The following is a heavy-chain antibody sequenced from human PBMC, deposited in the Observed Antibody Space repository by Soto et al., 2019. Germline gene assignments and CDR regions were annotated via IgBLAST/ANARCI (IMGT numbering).Heavy chain of an antibody. V-gene: IGHV3-33*01. CDR2: ICYDGSNK. J-gene: IGHJ4*02. CDR3: ARAVGAVDY. CDR1: GFTFSSCG. Sequence: QVQLVESGGGVVQPGRSLRLSCAASGFTFSSCGMHCVRQAPGKGQEWVAVICYDGSNKYYAYSVKGRFTISRDNSKNTLYLQMNSLRAEDTAVYYCARAVGAVDYWGQGTLVTVSS. D-gene: IGHD1-26*01.